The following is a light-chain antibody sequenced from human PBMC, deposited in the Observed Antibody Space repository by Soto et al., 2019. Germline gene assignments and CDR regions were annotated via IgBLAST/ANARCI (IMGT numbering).Light chain of an antibody. CDR2: AAS. Sequence: ASQGISSWLAWYQQKQGKAPKXXXYAASSLQSGVPSRFSVIGSGTDGTITITSLQNEDGATYDGQQASRFTITFCQGTRLEIK. J-gene: IGKJ5*01. V-gene: IGKV1D-12*01. CDR3: QQASRFTIT. CDR1: QGISSW.